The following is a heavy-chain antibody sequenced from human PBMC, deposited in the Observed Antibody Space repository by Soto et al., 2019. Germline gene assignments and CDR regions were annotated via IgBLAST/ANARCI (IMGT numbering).Heavy chain of an antibody. CDR2: ISAYNGNT. Sequence: QVKLVQSGTEVKQPGASMKVSCKASGYSFATSGISWVRQAPGQGLEWMGWISAYNGNTNYDQKLHDRVTMTTDTSTSTAYLELRNLRSDDTAVYYCARAGQYYDSSGYANWGQGTLVTVSS. D-gene: IGHD3-22*01. J-gene: IGHJ4*02. CDR3: ARAGQYYDSSGYAN. CDR1: GYSFATSG. V-gene: IGHV1-18*01.